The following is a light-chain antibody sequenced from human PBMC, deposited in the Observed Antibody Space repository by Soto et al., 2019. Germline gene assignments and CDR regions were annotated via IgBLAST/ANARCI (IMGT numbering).Light chain of an antibody. J-gene: IGKJ1*01. CDR2: EAS. V-gene: IGKV1-5*01. Sequence: DIQMTQAPSTQSASVGDRVIITCRASQSIGGWLAWYQQKPGKAPHLLIYEASTLQSGVPSRFTGSGSGTEFTLTISGLQPDDFATYYCQQYNSYSGTFGQGTKVENK. CDR3: QQYNSYSGT. CDR1: QSIGGW.